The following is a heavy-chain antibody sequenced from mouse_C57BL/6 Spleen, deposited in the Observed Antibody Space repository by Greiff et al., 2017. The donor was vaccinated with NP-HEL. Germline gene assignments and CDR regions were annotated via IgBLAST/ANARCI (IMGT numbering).Heavy chain of an antibody. D-gene: IGHD2-1*01. J-gene: IGHJ1*03. CDR1: GYTFTSYW. V-gene: IGHV1-50*01. Sequence: QVQLQQPGAELVKPGASVKLSCKASGYTFTSYWMQWVKQRPGQGLEWIGEIDPSDSYTNYNQKFKGKATLTVDTSSSTAYMQLSSLTSEDSAVYYCARRGHDGNYVWYFDVWGTGTTVTVSS. CDR3: ARRGHDGNYVWYFDV. CDR2: IDPSDSYT.